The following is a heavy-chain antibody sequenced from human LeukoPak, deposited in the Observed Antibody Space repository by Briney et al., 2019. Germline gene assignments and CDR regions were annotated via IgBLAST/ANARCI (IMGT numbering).Heavy chain of an antibody. CDR2: LNKNGSEK. CDR3: ARGHSSV. V-gene: IGHV3-7*01. CDR1: GFTFSNFY. D-gene: IGHD3-10*01. J-gene: IGHJ4*02. Sequence: GGSLRLSCAASGFTFSNFYMTWLRQAPGKGLEWVANLNKNGSEKYYVDSVKGRFTISRDNAKNSVYLQMNSLRVEDTAVYYCARGHSSVWRQGTQVTVSS.